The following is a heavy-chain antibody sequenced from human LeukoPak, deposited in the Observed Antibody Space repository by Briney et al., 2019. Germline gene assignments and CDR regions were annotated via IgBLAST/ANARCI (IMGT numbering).Heavy chain of an antibody. Sequence: SETLSLTCTVSGGSISTGGYYWSWIRQHPGKGLEWIGYISYSGTTYYNPSLKSRVTLSVDTSNDQFSLRLSSVTAADTALYYCARHYDLYYYTDVWGKGTTVTVSS. D-gene: IGHD3-22*01. CDR2: ISYSGTT. CDR3: ARHYDLYYYTDV. CDR1: GGSISTGGYY. J-gene: IGHJ6*03. V-gene: IGHV4-31*03.